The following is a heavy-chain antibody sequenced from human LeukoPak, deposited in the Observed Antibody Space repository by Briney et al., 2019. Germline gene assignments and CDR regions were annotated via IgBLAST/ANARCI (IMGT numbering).Heavy chain of an antibody. D-gene: IGHD6-19*01. Sequence: ASVKVSCKASGYTFTSYDINWVRQAPGQGLEWMGWMNPNSGNTGYAQKFQGRVTTTRNTSISTAYMELSSLRSEDTAVYYCARLRRAVAGTYYYYYMDVWGKGTTVTVSS. CDR2: MNPNSGNT. CDR1: GYTFTSYD. J-gene: IGHJ6*03. V-gene: IGHV1-8*01. CDR3: ARLRRAVAGTYYYYYMDV.